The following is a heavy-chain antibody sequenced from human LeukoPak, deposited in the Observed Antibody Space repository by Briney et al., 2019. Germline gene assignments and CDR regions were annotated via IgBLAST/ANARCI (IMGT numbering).Heavy chain of an antibody. V-gene: IGHV3-33*01. J-gene: IGHJ3*02. CDR3: ARDDLSGGLGDDAIDI. CDR1: GFTFSSYG. D-gene: IGHD2-15*01. CDR2: IWYDGSNK. Sequence: GGSLRLSCAASGFTFSSYGMHWVRQAPGKGLEWVAVIWYDGSNKYYADPVKGRFTISRDNSKNTLYLQMNSLSAEDTAVYYCARDDLSGGLGDDAIDIWGQGTMVTVSS.